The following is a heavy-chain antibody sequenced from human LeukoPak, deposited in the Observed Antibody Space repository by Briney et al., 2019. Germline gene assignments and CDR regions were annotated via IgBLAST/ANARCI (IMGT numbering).Heavy chain of an antibody. Sequence: SETLSLTCAVYGGSFSAYYWSWIRQPPGKGLEWTGELNHSGSTNYNPSLKSRVTISVDTSKNQLSLKLSSVTAADTAVYYCARGYDSSGYGYGGQGTLVTVSS. CDR3: ARGYDSSGYGY. CDR1: GGSFSAYY. V-gene: IGHV4-34*01. CDR2: LNHSGST. J-gene: IGHJ4*02. D-gene: IGHD3-22*01.